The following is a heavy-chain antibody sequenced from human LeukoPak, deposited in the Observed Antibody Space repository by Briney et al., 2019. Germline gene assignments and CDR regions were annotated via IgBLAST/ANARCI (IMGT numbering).Heavy chain of an antibody. CDR1: GFXFSNYG. J-gene: IGHJ6*02. V-gene: IGHV3-33*01. Sequence: PGGSLRLSCAASGFXFSNYGMHWVRQAPGKGLEWVAAIWYDGSNKYYVDSVKGRFTISRDNSKNTLYLQMNSLRDEDTAVYYCARGNYYYYYAMDVWGQGTTVTVSS. CDR3: ARGNYYYYYAMDV. CDR2: IWYDGSNK.